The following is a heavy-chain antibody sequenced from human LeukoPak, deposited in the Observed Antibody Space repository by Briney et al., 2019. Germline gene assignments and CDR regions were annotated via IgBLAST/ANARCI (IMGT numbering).Heavy chain of an antibody. CDR3: AKNLYCGGGSCYPSALGMDV. Sequence: GGSLRLSCAASGFIFSSYSMSWVRQAPGKGLEWVSVITGSGGNTYYADSVKGRFTISKDNSKNTVYLQMSSLRVEDTAVYYCAKNLYCGGGSCYPSALGMDVWGQGTTVTVSS. CDR1: GFIFSSYS. D-gene: IGHD2-15*01. CDR2: ITGSGGNT. V-gene: IGHV3-23*01. J-gene: IGHJ6*02.